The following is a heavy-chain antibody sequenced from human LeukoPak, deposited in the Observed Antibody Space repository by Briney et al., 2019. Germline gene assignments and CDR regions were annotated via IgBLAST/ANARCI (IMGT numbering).Heavy chain of an antibody. J-gene: IGHJ6*02. CDR3: ARNNGMDV. Sequence: GGSLRLSCAASGFAMSSHWMTWVRQVPGRGPEWVANVNRDGSETYYLDSVKGRFTISKDNAKNSLYLQMNSLRAEDTALYHCARNNGMDVWGQGTTVIVSS. CDR1: GFAMSSHW. CDR2: VNRDGSET. V-gene: IGHV3-7*03.